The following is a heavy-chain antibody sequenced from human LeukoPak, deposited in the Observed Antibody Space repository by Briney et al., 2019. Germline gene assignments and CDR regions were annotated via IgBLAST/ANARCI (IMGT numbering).Heavy chain of an antibody. Sequence: SETLSLTCTVSSGSMSSGGYYWSWIRQHPGKGLEWIGYIYYSGSTYYNPSLKSRVTISVDTSKNQFSLKLSSVTAADTAVYYCAKVESITFGGVIGDFDYWGQGTLVTVSS. J-gene: IGHJ4*02. CDR2: IYYSGST. CDR3: AKVESITFGGVIGDFDY. V-gene: IGHV4-31*03. CDR1: SGSMSSGGYY. D-gene: IGHD3-16*02.